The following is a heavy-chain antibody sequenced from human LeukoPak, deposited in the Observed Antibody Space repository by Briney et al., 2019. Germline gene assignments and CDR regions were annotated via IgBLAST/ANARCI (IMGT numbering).Heavy chain of an antibody. CDR3: ARACSSTSCGFDY. J-gene: IGHJ4*02. CDR2: ISAYNGNT. CDR1: GYTFTSYG. V-gene: IGHV1-18*04. Sequence: ASVKVSCKASGYTFTSYGISWVRQAPGQGLEWMGWISAYNGNTNYAQKLQGRVTMTRDTSTSTVYMELSSLRSEDTAVYCCARACSSTSCGFDYWGQGTLVTVSS. D-gene: IGHD2-2*01.